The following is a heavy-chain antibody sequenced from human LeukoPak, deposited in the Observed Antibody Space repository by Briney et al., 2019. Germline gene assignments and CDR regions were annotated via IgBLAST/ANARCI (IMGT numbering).Heavy chain of an antibody. D-gene: IGHD2-2*01. CDR3: VRDGFCSSASCYDKGGFDF. J-gene: IGHJ4*02. V-gene: IGHV1-18*01. Sequence: ASVKVSCKASGYTFPNYGFSWVRQAPGQGLEWMGWISAFNGNRNYAQKFQGRVTLTTDTSTSAAYMELRSLRSDDTAVYYCVRDGFCSSASCYDKGGFDFWGQGTLVTVSS. CDR2: ISAFNGNR. CDR1: GYTFPNYG.